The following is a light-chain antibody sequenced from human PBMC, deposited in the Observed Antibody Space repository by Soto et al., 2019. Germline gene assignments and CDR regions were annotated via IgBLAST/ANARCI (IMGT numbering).Light chain of an antibody. CDR3: QQYNNWPPHT. V-gene: IGKV3-15*01. CDR1: QSVGSN. J-gene: IGKJ2*01. CDR2: GAS. Sequence: ETVMTQSPATLSVSPGEGATLSCRASQSVGSNLAWYQQKPGQAPRLLIYGASTMATGIPARFSGSGSGTEFTLTISGLQSEDFAAYYCQQYNNWPPHTFGQGTKLEIK.